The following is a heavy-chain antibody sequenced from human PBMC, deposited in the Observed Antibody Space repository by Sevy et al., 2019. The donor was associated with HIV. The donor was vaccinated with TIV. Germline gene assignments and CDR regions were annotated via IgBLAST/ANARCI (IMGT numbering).Heavy chain of an antibody. CDR3: TRWKGLQSIFDY. V-gene: IGHV3-49*04. Sequence: GSLRLSCTTSGFTFGDYAMNWVRQAPGKGLEWVAFLKSKADGGTVDHAASVKGRFTISRDDSKSIAYLQMNDLTTEDTGVYYCTRWKGLQSIFDYWAHGALVTVSS. D-gene: IGHD1-1*01. CDR1: GFTFGDYA. CDR2: LKSKADGGTV. J-gene: IGHJ4*01.